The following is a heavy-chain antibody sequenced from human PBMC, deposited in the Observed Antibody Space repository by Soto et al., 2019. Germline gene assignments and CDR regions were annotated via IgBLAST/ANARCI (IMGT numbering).Heavy chain of an antibody. Sequence: GGSLRLSCAASGFTFKNYAMHWVRQAPGKGLEWVAIISFDGTKTYYADSVRGRVTVSRDNSKNTLYLQMSSLRIEDTALFYCARDIECIKGSHHNSVGPGYSGQGPLVTVSS. CDR3: ARDIECIKGSHHNSVGPGY. J-gene: IGHJ4*02. V-gene: IGHV3-30-3*01. CDR2: ISFDGTKT. D-gene: IGHD1-1*01. CDR1: GFTFKNYA.